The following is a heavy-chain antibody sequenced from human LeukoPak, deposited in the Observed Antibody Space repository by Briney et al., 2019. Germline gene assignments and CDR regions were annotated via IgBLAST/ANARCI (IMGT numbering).Heavy chain of an antibody. J-gene: IGHJ6*02. V-gene: IGHV3-7*03. CDR2: IKRDGSDK. Sequence: GGSLRLSCAASGFTFSDHWMSWVRQAPGKGLEWVANIKRDGSDKNYVDSVKGRFTISRHNSKNTLYLQMNSLRAEDTAVYYCARESLGYGMDVWGQGTTVTVSS. CDR3: ARESLGYGMDV. CDR1: GFTFSDHW.